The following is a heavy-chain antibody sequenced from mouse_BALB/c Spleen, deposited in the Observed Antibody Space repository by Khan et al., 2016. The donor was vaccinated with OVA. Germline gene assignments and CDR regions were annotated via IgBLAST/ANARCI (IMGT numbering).Heavy chain of an antibody. CDR3: ARRTLDY. CDR2: IDPFNGGT. V-gene: IGHV1S135*01. CDR1: AYSFTSYY. Sequence: LEVSGPELMKPGASVKISCKASAYSFTSYYMHWVKQSHGKSLEWIGCIDPFNGGTTYNQKFKGKATLTVDKSSSTAYMHLSTLTSEDSAVYYWARRTLDYWGQGTSVTVSS. J-gene: IGHJ4*01.